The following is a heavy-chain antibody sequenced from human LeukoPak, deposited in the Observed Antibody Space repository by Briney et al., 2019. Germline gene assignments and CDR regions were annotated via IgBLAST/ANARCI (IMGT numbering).Heavy chain of an antibody. V-gene: IGHV3-21*01. CDR1: GFTFSSYS. D-gene: IGHD2-8*01. J-gene: IGHJ3*02. CDR2: ISSSSSYI. Sequence: GGSLRLSCAASGFTFSSYSMNWVRQAPGKGLEWVSSISSSSSYIYYADSVKGRFTISRDNAKNSLYLQMNSLRAEDTAVYYCAREMLAENAFDIWGQGTMVTASS. CDR3: AREMLAENAFDI.